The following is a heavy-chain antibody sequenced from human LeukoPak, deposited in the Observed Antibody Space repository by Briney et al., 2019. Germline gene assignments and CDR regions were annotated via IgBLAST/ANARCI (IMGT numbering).Heavy chain of an antibody. J-gene: IGHJ4*02. CDR3: AREEYQLKRYFDY. V-gene: IGHV3-33*01. CDR2: IWYDGSNK. CDR1: GFTFSSYG. Sequence: PGGSLRLSCAASGFTFSSYGTHWVRQAPGKGLEWVAVIWYDGSNKYYADSVKGRFTISRDNSKNTLYLQMNSLRAEDTAVYYCAREEYQLKRYFDYWGQGTLVTVSS. D-gene: IGHD2-2*01.